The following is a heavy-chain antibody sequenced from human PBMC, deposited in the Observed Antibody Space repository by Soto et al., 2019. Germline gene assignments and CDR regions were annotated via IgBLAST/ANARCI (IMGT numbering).Heavy chain of an antibody. J-gene: IGHJ3*02. CDR2: INPSGGST. CDR1: GYTFTNYD. D-gene: IGHD3-22*01. Sequence: VASVKVSCKASGYTFTNYDLHWVRQAPGQGLEWMGIINPSGGSTTYAQKFQGRVTVTRDTSTSTVYMELSSLRSEDTALYFCARDGDYYDSSGYSGAFDIWGQGTMVTVSS. CDR3: ARDGDYYDSSGYSGAFDI. V-gene: IGHV1-46*01.